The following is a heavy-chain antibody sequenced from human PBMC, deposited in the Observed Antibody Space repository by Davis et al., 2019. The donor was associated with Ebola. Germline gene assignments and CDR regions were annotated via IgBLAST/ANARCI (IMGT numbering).Heavy chain of an antibody. J-gene: IGHJ4*02. Sequence: GESLKISCAASGFTFSSYAMSWVRQAPGKGLEWVSAISGSGGSTYYADSVKGRFTISRDNSKNTLYLQMNSLRAEDTAVYYCAKSPLIVGFGELWDYWGQGTLVTVSS. CDR2: ISGSGGST. CDR3: AKSPLIVGFGELWDY. D-gene: IGHD3-10*01. CDR1: GFTFSSYA. V-gene: IGHV3-23*01.